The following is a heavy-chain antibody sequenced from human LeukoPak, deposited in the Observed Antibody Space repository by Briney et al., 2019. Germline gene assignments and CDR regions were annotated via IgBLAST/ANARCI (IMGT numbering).Heavy chain of an antibody. D-gene: IGHD3-10*01. CDR3: AKSSVRGVDSSDY. Sequence: GGSLRLSCAASGFTFSNFAMSWVRQAPGKGLEWVSSISGTGVNTHCADSARGRFTISRDYSKNTLYLRMSSLRAEDTAVYYCAKSSVRGVDSSDYWGQGTLVTVSS. V-gene: IGHV3-23*01. J-gene: IGHJ4*02. CDR1: GFTFSNFA. CDR2: ISGTGVNT.